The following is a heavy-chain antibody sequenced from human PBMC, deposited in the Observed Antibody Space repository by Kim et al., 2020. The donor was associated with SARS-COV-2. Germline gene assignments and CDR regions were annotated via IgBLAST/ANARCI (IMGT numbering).Heavy chain of an antibody. D-gene: IGHD6-13*01. V-gene: IGHV1-18*01. CDR3: ARVGAAPGYYYYAMDV. J-gene: IGHJ6*02. CDR2: VSPYSGKT. Sequence: ASVKVSCKASGYTFTNYGINWVRQAPGQGLEWVGWVSPYSGKTNYTQRLQGRVTMTTDTSTSTAYMELRSLRSDDTAVYYCARVGAAPGYYYYAMDVWGQGTTVTVSS. CDR1: GYTFTNYG.